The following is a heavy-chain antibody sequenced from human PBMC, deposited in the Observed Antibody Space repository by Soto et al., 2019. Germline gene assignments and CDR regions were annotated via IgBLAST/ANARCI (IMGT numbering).Heavy chain of an antibody. CDR2: MNPNSGNT. J-gene: IGHJ6*02. D-gene: IGHD5-12*01. Sequence: ASVKVSCKASGYTFTSYDINWVRQATGQGLEWMGWMNPNSGNTNYAQKLQGRVTMTTDTSTSTAYMELRSLRSDDTAVYYCAREGDGYNDYYYYGMDVWGQRTKVTVSS. V-gene: IGHV1-18*01. CDR3: AREGDGYNDYYYYGMDV. CDR1: GYTFTSYD.